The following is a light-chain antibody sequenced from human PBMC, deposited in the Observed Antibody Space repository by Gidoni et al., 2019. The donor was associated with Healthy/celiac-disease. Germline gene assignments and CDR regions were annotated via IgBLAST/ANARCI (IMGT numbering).Light chain of an antibody. V-gene: IGKV1-5*03. Sequence: DRQKNQSPSTLSASVGDRVTITCRASQSISSWLAWYQQKPGKAPKLLIYKASTLESGVPSRFSGSGSGTEFTLTISSLQPDDFATYYCQQYNSSSWTFGPGTKVEIK. CDR3: QQYNSSSWT. CDR2: KAS. CDR1: QSISSW. J-gene: IGKJ1*01.